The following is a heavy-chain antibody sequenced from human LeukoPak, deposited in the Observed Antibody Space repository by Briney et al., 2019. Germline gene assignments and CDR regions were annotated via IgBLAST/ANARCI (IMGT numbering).Heavy chain of an antibody. CDR1: GDTFTRNW. V-gene: IGHV1-46*01. D-gene: IGHD7-27*01. CDR3: ARDHSTEDKSWWLDP. Sequence: ASVKVSCKTSGDTFTRNWMHWMRQGPGQRLEWMGVINPNGDYTMYAEKFRGRVTVTRGMSSSTDYMELGSLRSEDTAVYYCARDHSTEDKSWWLDPWGQGTLVIVSS. CDR2: INPNGDYT. J-gene: IGHJ5*02.